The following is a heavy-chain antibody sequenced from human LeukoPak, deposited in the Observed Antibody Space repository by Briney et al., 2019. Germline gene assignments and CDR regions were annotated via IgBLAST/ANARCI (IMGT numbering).Heavy chain of an antibody. CDR3: ARLLVATPGVDP. Sequence: GVSLRLSCAASGFTFSSYEMHWVRQAPGKGLEWVADISSSGTTIYYADSVKGRFTISRDNAKNSLYLQMNSLRAEDTAVYYCARLLVATPGVDPWGQGTLVTVSS. V-gene: IGHV3-48*03. D-gene: IGHD5-12*01. J-gene: IGHJ5*02. CDR1: GFTFSSYE. CDR2: ISSSGTTI.